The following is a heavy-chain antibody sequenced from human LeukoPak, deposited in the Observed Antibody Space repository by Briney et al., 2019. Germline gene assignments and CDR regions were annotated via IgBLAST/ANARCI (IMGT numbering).Heavy chain of an antibody. CDR1: GFTFGTYW. J-gene: IGHJ4*02. CDR3: ARDPANKGSRWYYFDY. CDR2: IKHDGSET. Sequence: GGSLRLSCAASGFTFGTYWMNWVRQAPGKGLEWVANIKHDGSETYYVDSVEGRFTISRDNAKNSLYLQMNSLRVEDTAVYYCARDPANKGSRWYYFDYWGQGTLVTVSS. D-gene: IGHD6-19*01. V-gene: IGHV3-7*01.